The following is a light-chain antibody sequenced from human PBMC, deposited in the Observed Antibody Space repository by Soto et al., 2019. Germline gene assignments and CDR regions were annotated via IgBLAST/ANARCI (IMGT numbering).Light chain of an antibody. CDR1: QSVSYW. CDR3: QQYNTLFPYT. V-gene: IGKV1-5*03. J-gene: IGKJ2*01. Sequence: DIPMTQSPSTLSASVGDRVTITCRASQSVSYWLAWYQQKPGKAPKLLIYKASNLESGVPSRFSGSESGTEFTLTISSLQPDDFATYYCQQYNTLFPYTFGQGTKLDIK. CDR2: KAS.